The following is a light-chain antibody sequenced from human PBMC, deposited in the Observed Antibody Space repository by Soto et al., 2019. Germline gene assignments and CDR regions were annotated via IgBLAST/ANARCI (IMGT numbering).Light chain of an antibody. Sequence: IVLTQSPATLSLSPGERATLSCRASQSIRTYLAWFRQRPGQAPRLLIYDASNRATGIPARISGSGSGTDFTLTISSLEPEDFAVYYCQQRSNWPITFGQGTRLEIK. V-gene: IGKV3-11*01. J-gene: IGKJ5*01. CDR3: QQRSNWPIT. CDR1: QSIRTY. CDR2: DAS.